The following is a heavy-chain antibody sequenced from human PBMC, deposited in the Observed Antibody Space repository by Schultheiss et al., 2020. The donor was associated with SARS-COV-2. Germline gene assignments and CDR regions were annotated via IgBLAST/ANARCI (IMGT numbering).Heavy chain of an antibody. V-gene: IGHV4-59*12. CDR1: GGSISSYY. J-gene: IGHJ4*02. D-gene: IGHD6-6*01. CDR2: IYYSGST. Sequence: SQTLSLTCTVSGGSISSYYWSWIRQPPGKGLEWIGYIYYSGSTYYNPSLKSRVTISVDTSKNQFSLKLSSVTAADTAVYYCARDGSSSSAIAYWGQGTLVTVSS. CDR3: ARDGSSSSAIAY.